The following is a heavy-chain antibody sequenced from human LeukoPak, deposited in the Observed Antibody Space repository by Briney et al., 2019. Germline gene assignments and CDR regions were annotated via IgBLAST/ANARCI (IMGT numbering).Heavy chain of an antibody. D-gene: IGHD6-6*01. CDR2: ISGYNGQT. CDR3: ARDQNIAGRPDY. V-gene: IGHV1-18*01. Sequence: ASVRVSCKASGYTFPDYGISWVRQAPGQGLEWVGWISGYNGQTNYAQKFQGRVTMTTDTSTSTVYMELRTLRSDDTAVYYCARDQNIAGRPDYWGQGTLVTVSS. CDR1: GYTFPDYG. J-gene: IGHJ4*02.